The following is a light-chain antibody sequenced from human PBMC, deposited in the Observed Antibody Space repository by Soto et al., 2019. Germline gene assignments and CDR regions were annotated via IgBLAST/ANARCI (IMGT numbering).Light chain of an antibody. Sequence: DIQLTQSPSTLSASVGDRVTITCRASQDIHNWLAWYQQKPGKAPKVLIYDASSLQSGVPSRFSGSGSGTDFTLTISSLEPEDFAVYYCQQRSNWPPITFGQGTRLEI. J-gene: IGKJ5*01. CDR3: QQRSNWPPIT. V-gene: IGKV1-5*01. CDR1: QDIHNW. CDR2: DAS.